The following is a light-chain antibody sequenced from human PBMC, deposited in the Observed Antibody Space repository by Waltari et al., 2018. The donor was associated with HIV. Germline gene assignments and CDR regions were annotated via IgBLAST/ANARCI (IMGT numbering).Light chain of an antibody. CDR2: LHS. CDR3: MQALETPWT. J-gene: IGKJ1*01. CDR1: QSLLHRNGFNY. Sequence: DIVMTQSPLSLPVTPGAPASISCRSSQSLLHRNGFNYLHWYLQKPEQSPQLLIYLHSNRASGVPDRFSGSGSGTDFTLKISRVEAEDVGIYYCMQALETPWTFGQGTRVELK. V-gene: IGKV2-28*01.